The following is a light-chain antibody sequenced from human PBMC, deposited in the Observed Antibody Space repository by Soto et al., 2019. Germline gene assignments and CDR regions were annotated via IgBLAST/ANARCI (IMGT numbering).Light chain of an antibody. Sequence: EIMLTQSPGTLSLSPGERATLSCRASQSISNTYLVWYQQKPGQAPRLLIYGASSRASGIPDRFSGSGSGTDFTLTINRLEPEDFALYYCQQFGSSPWTFGQGTKAEIK. CDR2: GAS. CDR1: QSISNTY. V-gene: IGKV3-20*01. J-gene: IGKJ1*01. CDR3: QQFGSSPWT.